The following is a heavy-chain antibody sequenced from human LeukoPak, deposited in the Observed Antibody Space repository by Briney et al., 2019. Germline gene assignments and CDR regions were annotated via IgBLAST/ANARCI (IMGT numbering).Heavy chain of an antibody. V-gene: IGHV4-34*01. CDR3: ASSRMTNFYYFDY. CDR1: GGSFSGYY. J-gene: IGHJ4*02. Sequence: SETLSLTCAVYGGSFSGYYWSWIRQPPGKGLEWIGEINHSGSTNYNPSLKSRVTISVDTSKNQFSLKLSSVTAADTAVYYCASSRMTNFYYFDYWGQGTLVTVSS. CDR2: INHSGST. D-gene: IGHD4-11*01.